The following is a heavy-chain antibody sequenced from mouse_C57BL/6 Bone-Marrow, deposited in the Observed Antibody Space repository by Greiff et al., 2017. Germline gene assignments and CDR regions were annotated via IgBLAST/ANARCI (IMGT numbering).Heavy chain of an antibody. J-gene: IGHJ2*01. Sequence: QVQLQQSGPGLVQPSQSLSITCTVSGFSLTSYGVHWVRQSPGKGLEWLGVIWRGGSTDYNAAFMSRLSITKDNSTSQVVFKMNSLQADDTAIYYCAKRPYYYYGSSPGGQGTTLTVSS. V-gene: IGHV2-5*01. D-gene: IGHD1-1*01. CDR2: IWRGGST. CDR1: GFSLTSYG. CDR3: AKRPYYYYGSSP.